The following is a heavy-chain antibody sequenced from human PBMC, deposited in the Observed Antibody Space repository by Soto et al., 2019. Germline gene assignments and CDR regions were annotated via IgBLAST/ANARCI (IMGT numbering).Heavy chain of an antibody. CDR3: ARDVEWELGALGYNVDALDV. Sequence: QVQLVQSGPEVKKSGASVKVSCKASGYTFSDHAISWVRQAPGQGLEWMGWISCYSDYTNYAQKFQGRVTMTTDTSTSTVHMELRNLKSDDTAVYYCARDVEWELGALGYNVDALDVWGQGTTVTVS. D-gene: IGHD1-26*01. J-gene: IGHJ6*02. V-gene: IGHV1-18*01. CDR2: ISCYSDYT. CDR1: GYTFSDHA.